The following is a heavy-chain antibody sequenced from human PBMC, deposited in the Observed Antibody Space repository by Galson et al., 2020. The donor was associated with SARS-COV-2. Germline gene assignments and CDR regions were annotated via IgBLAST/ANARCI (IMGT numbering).Heavy chain of an antibody. Sequence: SDTLSLTCTVSGGSVNGGDYYWTWIRQPPGKGLEWIGYIHASGQTYYNPSLLSRAAISTDTSKNQFSLKLNSVTAADAAVYYCARESGASHGFHYWGQGTLVTVFS. CDR1: GGSVNGGDYY. D-gene: IGHD1-26*01. CDR2: IHASGQT. J-gene: IGHJ4*02. CDR3: ARESGASHGFHY. V-gene: IGHV4-30-4*02.